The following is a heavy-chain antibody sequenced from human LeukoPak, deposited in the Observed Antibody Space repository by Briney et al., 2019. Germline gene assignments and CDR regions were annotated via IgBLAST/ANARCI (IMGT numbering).Heavy chain of an antibody. CDR1: GFTFSSYN. Sequence: GGSLRLSCAASGFTFSSYNMNWVRQAPGKGLEWASSISSSSSYIYYADSVKGRFTISRDNAKNSLYLQMNSLRAEDTAVYYCARDRLLTMIGGGLDAFDIWGQGTMVTVSS. V-gene: IGHV3-21*01. CDR3: ARDRLLTMIGGGLDAFDI. J-gene: IGHJ3*02. D-gene: IGHD3-22*01. CDR2: ISSSSSYI.